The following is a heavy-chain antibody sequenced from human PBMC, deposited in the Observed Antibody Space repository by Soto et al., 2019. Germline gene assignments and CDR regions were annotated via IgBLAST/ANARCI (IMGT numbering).Heavy chain of an antibody. CDR1: GFTFSSYA. CDR3: AKDGPPYSSSYNYFDY. Sequence: GGSLRLSCAASGFTFSSYAMSWVRQAPGKGLEWVSAISGSGGSTYYADSVKGRFTISRDNSKNTLYLQMNSLRAEDTAVYYCAKDGPPYSSSYNYFDYWGQGTLVTVSS. J-gene: IGHJ4*02. V-gene: IGHV3-23*01. D-gene: IGHD6-6*01. CDR2: ISGSGGST.